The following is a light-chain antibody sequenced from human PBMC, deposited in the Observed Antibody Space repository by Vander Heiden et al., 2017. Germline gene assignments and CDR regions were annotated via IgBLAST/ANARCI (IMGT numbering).Light chain of an antibody. CDR1: QTISNF. V-gene: IGKV1-39*01. CDR2: LAS. CDR3: HQSYTRPPT. Sequence: DVQMTQSPSSLFASVGDRVTITCRASQTISNFLHWYQQKPGKAPQLLIVLASSLQSGVPSRFRGSGSGTEFTRIISTLQPEDFATYYCHQSYTRPPTFGQGTKVEMK. J-gene: IGKJ1*01.